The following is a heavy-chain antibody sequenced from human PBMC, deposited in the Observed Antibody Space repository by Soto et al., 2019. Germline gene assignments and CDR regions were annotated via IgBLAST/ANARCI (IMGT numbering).Heavy chain of an antibody. D-gene: IGHD4-17*01. CDR1: GYTFTGYY. CDR3: ATGTTVTTDYYYYGMDV. Sequence: GASVKVSCKASGYTFTGYYMHWVRQAPGQGLEWMGWINPNSGGTNYAQKFQGWVTMTRDTSISTAYMELSRLRSDDTAVYYCATGTTVTTDYYYYGMDVWGQGTTVTVSS. J-gene: IGHJ6*02. CDR2: INPNSGGT. V-gene: IGHV1-2*04.